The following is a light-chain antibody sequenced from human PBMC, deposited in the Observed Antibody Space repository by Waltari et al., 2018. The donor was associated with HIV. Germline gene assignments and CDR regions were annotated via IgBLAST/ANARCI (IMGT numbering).Light chain of an antibody. J-gene: IGLJ3*02. V-gene: IGLV2-14*03. CDR1: DTAFGLYNF. CDR3: ASFTGDNTVM. Sequence: SAVTQPASVSGLPGQSTTISRTGGDTAFGLYNFFSWYQQHSGNPPKLILYDVDSRASGVSDRFSGSMSGNTASLTISGLRAEDEAHYYCASFTGDNTVMFGGGTEVTVL. CDR2: DVD.